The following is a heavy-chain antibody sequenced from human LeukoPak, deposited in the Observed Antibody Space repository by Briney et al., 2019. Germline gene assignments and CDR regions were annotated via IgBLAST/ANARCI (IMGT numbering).Heavy chain of an antibody. J-gene: IGHJ4*02. Sequence: TAGGSLRLSCAASGFTFSSYSMNWVRQAPGKGLEWVSSISSSSSYIYYADSVKGRFTISRDNSKNSLYLQMNSLRVEDTAVYYCARGTDIDYWGQGTLVTVSS. CDR2: ISSSSSYI. CDR3: ARGTDIDY. V-gene: IGHV3-21*01. D-gene: IGHD3/OR15-3a*01. CDR1: GFTFSSYS.